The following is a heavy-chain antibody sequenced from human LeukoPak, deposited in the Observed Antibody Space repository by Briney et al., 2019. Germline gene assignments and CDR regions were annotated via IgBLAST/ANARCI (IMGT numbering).Heavy chain of an antibody. J-gene: IGHJ1*01. CDR2: ISGSGGST. V-gene: IGHV3-23*01. D-gene: IGHD6-19*01. Sequence: GGSLRLSCEASGFTFSSYAMSWVRQAPGKGLEWASVISGSGGSTYYADSVKGRFTISRDNSKNTLYVQMNSLRAEDTAVYYCARDPAVAGTAEYFRHWGQGALVTVSS. CDR1: GFTFSSYA. CDR3: ARDPAVAGTAEYFRH.